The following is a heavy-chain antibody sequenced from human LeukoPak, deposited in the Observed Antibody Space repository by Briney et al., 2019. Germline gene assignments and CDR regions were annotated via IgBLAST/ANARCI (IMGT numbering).Heavy chain of an antibody. CDR1: GYTFTAYY. D-gene: IGHD3-3*01. V-gene: IGHV1-2*06. Sequence: ASVKVSCKASGYTFTAYYMHWVRQAPGQGLEWMGRINPNSGGTNYAQKFQGRVTMTRDTSISTAYMELSRLRSDDTAVYYCARAQTGETYDFWSGYPIYYYMDVWGKGTTVTVSS. CDR2: INPNSGGT. CDR3: ARAQTGETYDFWSGYPIYYYMDV. J-gene: IGHJ6*03.